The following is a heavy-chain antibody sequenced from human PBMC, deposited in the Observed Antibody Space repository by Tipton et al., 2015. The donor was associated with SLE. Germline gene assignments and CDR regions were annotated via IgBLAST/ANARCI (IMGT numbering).Heavy chain of an antibody. J-gene: IGHJ4*02. CDR3: ARGFTMVRGLFDY. Sequence: TLSLTCAVYGGSFSGYYWSWIRQPPGKGLEWIGEINHSGSTNYNPSLKSRVTISVATSKTKFSLKLSSGTAADTAVYYCARGFTMVRGLFDYWGQGTLVTVSS. D-gene: IGHD3-10*01. CDR2: INHSGST. CDR1: GGSFSGYY. V-gene: IGHV4-34*01.